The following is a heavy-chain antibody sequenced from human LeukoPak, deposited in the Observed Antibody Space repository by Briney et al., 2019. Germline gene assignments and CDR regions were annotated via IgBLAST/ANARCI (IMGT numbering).Heavy chain of an antibody. CDR3: ARDYLNSDIVVVVAATAIQY. J-gene: IGHJ4*02. CDR1: GFTFSSYW. D-gene: IGHD2-15*01. CDR2: INSDGSSI. Sequence: PGGSLRLSCAASGFTFSSYWMHWVRQAPGKGPVWVSRINSDGSSIMYADSVKGRFTISRDNSKNTLYLQMNSLRAEDTAVYYCARDYLNSDIVVVVAATAIQYWGQGTLVTVSS. V-gene: IGHV3-74*03.